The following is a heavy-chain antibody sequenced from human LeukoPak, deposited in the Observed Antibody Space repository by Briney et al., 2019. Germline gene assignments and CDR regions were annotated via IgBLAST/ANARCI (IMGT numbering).Heavy chain of an antibody. V-gene: IGHV3-21*04. Sequence: GGSLRLSCAVSGFTFRTYNMNWVRQAPGKGLEWVSFISKTSTNIYYGGSVRGRFTISRDNAKNSLYLQMNSLRAEDTALYHCARNNGMDVWGQGTTVIVSS. J-gene: IGHJ6*02. CDR2: ISKTSTNI. CDR1: GFTFRTYN. CDR3: ARNNGMDV.